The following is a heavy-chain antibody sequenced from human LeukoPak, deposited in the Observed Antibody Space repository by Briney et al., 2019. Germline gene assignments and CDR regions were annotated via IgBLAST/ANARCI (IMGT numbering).Heavy chain of an antibody. CDR3: ARVRYSYGYDW. Sequence: GGSLRLSCAASGFTFGNYWMHGVRQAPGQGLVWVSRINSDGRSISYADSVKGRFTISRDNAKNTLYLQMNSLRAEDTAVYYCARVRYSYGYDWWGQGTLVTVSS. CDR2: INSDGRSI. J-gene: IGHJ4*02. V-gene: IGHV3-74*01. CDR1: GFTFGNYW. D-gene: IGHD5-18*01.